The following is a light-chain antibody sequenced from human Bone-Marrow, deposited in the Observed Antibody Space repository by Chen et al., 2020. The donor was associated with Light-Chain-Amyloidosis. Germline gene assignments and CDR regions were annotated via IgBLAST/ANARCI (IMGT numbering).Light chain of an antibody. V-gene: IGLV3-21*02. CDR3: QVWDSSSNRPV. CDR2: DDS. Sequence: SSVLTQPSSVSVAPGQTATIACGGNNIGSTSVHWYQQTPGQAPLLVVYDDSDRPSGIPERLSGSNYGNTATLTISRVEAGNEADYYCQVWDSSSNRPVFGGGTKLTVL. CDR1: NIGSTS. J-gene: IGLJ3*02.